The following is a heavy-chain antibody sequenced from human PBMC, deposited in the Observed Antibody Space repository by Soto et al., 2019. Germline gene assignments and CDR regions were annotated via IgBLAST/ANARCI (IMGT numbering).Heavy chain of an antibody. D-gene: IGHD1-26*01. CDR3: ARETLGDGIGY. J-gene: IGHJ4*02. V-gene: IGHV4-4*07. Sequence: ETLSLTCTVSGGSISSYYWSWIRQPAGKGLEWIGRIYNGGSTNYSPSLKSRVTMSLDTSKNQFSLKLSSVTAADTAVYYCARETLGDGIGYWGQGTLVTVSS. CDR1: GGSISSYY. CDR2: IYNGGST.